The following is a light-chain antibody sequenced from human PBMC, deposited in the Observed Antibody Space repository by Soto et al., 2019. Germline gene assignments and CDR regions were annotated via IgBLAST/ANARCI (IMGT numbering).Light chain of an antibody. CDR2: DVS. Sequence: QSVLTQPASVSGSPGQSITISCTGTSSDVGGYNYVSWYQQHTGKAPKLMIYDVSNRPSGVSNRFSGSKSGNTSSLTISGLQAEDEADYYCSSYTSSSTVVFGGETKLTVL. CDR3: SSYTSSSTVV. J-gene: IGLJ2*01. V-gene: IGLV2-14*01. CDR1: SSDVGGYNY.